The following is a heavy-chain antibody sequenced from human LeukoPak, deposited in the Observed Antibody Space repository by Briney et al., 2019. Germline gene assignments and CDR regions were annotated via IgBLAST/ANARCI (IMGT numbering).Heavy chain of an antibody. D-gene: IGHD5-18*01. Sequence: TGGSLRLSCPASGSIFSNYAMHWVRQAPGKGLEWVAVISFDASRSGSADSVQGRFTISRDNSKNTLYLQMNSLRVEDTAVYYCARDLDFVDTVMAHHDAFDIWGQGTMVTVSS. J-gene: IGHJ3*02. CDR2: ISFDASRS. CDR3: ARDLDFVDTVMAHHDAFDI. V-gene: IGHV3-30*04. CDR1: GSIFSNYA.